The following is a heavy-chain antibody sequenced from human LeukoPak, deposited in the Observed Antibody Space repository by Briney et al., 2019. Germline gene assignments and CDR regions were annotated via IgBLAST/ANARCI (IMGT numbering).Heavy chain of an antibody. CDR2: TSDRGDYT. D-gene: IGHD2-2*01. CDR3: AKDHKYCSSTSCRYGMDV. CDR1: GFTFTSYS. J-gene: IGHJ6*02. V-gene: IGHV3-23*01. Sequence: GGSLRLSCAASGFTFTSYSMSWVRQAPGKGLEWVSGTSDRGDYTYYADSVKGRFTISRDNSKNTLYLQMNSLRAEDTAVYYCAKDHKYCSSTSCRYGMDVWGQGTTVTVSS.